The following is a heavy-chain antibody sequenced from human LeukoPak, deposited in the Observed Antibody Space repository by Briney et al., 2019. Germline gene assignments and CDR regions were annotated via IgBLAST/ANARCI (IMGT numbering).Heavy chain of an antibody. CDR3: ARDGIRGYSYGYANYYYYMDV. Sequence: SQTPSLTCTVSGGSISSGSYYWSWIRQPAGKGLEWIGRIYTSGSTNYNPSLKSRVTISVDTSKNQFSLKLSSVTAADTAVYYCARDGIRGYSYGYANYYYYMDVWGKGTTVTVSS. CDR1: GGSISSGSYY. D-gene: IGHD5-18*01. CDR2: IYTSGST. J-gene: IGHJ6*03. V-gene: IGHV4-61*02.